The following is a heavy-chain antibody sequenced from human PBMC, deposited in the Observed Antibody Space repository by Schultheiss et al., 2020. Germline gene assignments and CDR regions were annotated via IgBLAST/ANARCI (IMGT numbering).Heavy chain of an antibody. J-gene: IGHJ6*02. CDR1: GFTFSSYA. Sequence: GGSLRLSCAASGFTFSSYAMHWVRQAPGKGLEWVAVISYDGSNKYYADSVKGRFTISRDNSKNKLYLQMNSLRAEDTAVYYCARGDCSSTSCYAYYYYYGMDVWGQGTTVTVSS. CDR3: ARGDCSSTSCYAYYYYYGMDV. CDR2: ISYDGSNK. V-gene: IGHV3-30-3*01. D-gene: IGHD2-2*01.